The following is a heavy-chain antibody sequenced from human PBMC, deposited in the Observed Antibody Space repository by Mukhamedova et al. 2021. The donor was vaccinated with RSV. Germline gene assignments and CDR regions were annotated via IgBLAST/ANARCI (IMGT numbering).Heavy chain of an antibody. CDR3: AKDNHKIAARPGWFDP. J-gene: IGHJ5*02. V-gene: IGHV3-9*01. CDR2: ISWNSGSI. D-gene: IGHD6-6*01. Sequence: HWVRQAPGKGLEWVSGISWNSGSIGYADSVKGRFTISRDNAKNSLYLQMNSLRAEDTALYYCAKDNHKIAARPGWFDPWGQGTLVT.